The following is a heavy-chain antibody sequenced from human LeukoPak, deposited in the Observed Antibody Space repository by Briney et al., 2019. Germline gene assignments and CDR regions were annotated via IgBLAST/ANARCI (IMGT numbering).Heavy chain of an antibody. D-gene: IGHD3-3*01. CDR3: ATGRSVFGVVIIQSYYFDY. CDR2: FDPEEGET. J-gene: IGHJ4*02. Sequence: GASVKVSCKASGYTLTELSMHWVRQAPGKGLEWMGGFDPEEGETIYAQKFQDRVTMTEDTSTDTAYMELSSLRPEDTAVYYCATGRSVFGVVIIQSYYFDYWGQGTLVTVSS. CDR1: GYTLTELS. V-gene: IGHV1-24*01.